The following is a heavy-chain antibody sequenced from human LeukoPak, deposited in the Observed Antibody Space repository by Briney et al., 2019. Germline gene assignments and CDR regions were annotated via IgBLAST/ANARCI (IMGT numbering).Heavy chain of an antibody. J-gene: IGHJ3*02. CDR3: AREGTTVTTGRAFDI. Sequence: GGSLRLSCAASGFTVSSNYMSWVRQAPGKGLEWVSVIYSGGSTYYADSVKGRFTISRDNSKNTLYLQMNSLRAEDTAVYYCAREGTTVTTGRAFDIWGQGTMVTVSS. CDR2: IYSGGST. CDR1: GFTVSSNY. D-gene: IGHD4-17*01. V-gene: IGHV3-66*01.